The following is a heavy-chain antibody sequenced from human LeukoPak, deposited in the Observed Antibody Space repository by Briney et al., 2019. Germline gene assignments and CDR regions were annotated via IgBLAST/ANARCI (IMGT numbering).Heavy chain of an antibody. CDR3: ARLGRGDWFDP. Sequence: PSETLSLTCTVSGGSISSYYWSWIRQPPGKGLEWIGYIYTSGSTNYNPSLKSRVTLSVDTSKNQFSLKLSSVTAADTAVYYCARLGRGDWFDPWGQGTLVTVSS. J-gene: IGHJ5*02. V-gene: IGHV4-4*09. D-gene: IGHD4-17*01. CDR2: IYTSGST. CDR1: GGSISSYY.